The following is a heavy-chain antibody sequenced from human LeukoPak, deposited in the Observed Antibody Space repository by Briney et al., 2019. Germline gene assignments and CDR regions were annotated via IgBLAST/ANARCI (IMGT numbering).Heavy chain of an antibody. CDR2: INWNGGST. D-gene: IGHD2-15*01. CDR3: ARDSTAPSREKDVVVAATD. CDR1: GFTFDDYG. J-gene: IGHJ4*02. V-gene: IGHV3-20*04. Sequence: PGGSLRLSCAASGFTFDDYGMSWVRQAPGKGLEWVSGINWNGGSTGYADSVKGRFTISRDNAKNSLYLQMNSLRAEDTALYYCARDSTAPSREKDVVVAATDWGQGTLVTVSS.